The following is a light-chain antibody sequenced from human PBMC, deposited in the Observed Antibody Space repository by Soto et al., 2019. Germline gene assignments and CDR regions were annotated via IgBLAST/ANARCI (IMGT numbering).Light chain of an antibody. V-gene: IGKV3-15*01. J-gene: IGKJ1*01. CDR3: QLYDKWPWT. CDR1: QTINNN. Sequence: DIVMTQSPATLSMSPGERATLSCRASQTINNNLAWNQQKPGQAPRLLIYGASTRATGIPDRFSGSGSGTEFTLTISSLQSEDFAVYYCQLYDKWPWTFGQGTKVEIK. CDR2: GAS.